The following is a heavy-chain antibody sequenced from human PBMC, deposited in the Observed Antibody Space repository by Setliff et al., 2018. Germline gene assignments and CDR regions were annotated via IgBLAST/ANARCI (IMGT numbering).Heavy chain of an antibody. CDR3: ARQPMDTIMVTFDY. D-gene: IGHD5-12*01. J-gene: IGHJ4*02. CDR1: GGTFKNYG. Sequence: SVKVSCKASGGTFKNYGISWVRQAPGQGLEWMGGIIPIFGTTNYAQKFQGRATIITDESTSTAYMELSSLRSDDTAVYYCARQPMDTIMVTFDYWGQGILVTVSS. V-gene: IGHV1-69*05. CDR2: IIPIFGTT.